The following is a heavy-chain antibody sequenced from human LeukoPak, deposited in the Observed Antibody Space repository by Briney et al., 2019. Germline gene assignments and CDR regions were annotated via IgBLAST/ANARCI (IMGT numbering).Heavy chain of an antibody. V-gene: IGHV3-23*01. CDR2: ICGSGGST. D-gene: IGHD3-10*01. Sequence: GGSLRLSCGASGFTFSSYAMSWVRQAPGKGLEWVSAICGSGGSTYYADSVKGRFTISRDNSKNTLYLQMNSLRAEDRAVYYCAKDFNVLLWFGEPRLYGMDVWGKGTTVTVSS. CDR3: AKDFNVLLWFGEPRLYGMDV. J-gene: IGHJ6*04. CDR1: GFTFSSYA.